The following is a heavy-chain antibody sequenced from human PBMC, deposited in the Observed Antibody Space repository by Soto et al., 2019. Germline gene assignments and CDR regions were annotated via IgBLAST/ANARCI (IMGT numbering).Heavy chain of an antibody. CDR1: GGSFSGYY. V-gene: IGHV4-34*01. D-gene: IGHD6-19*01. Sequence: PSETLSLTCAVYGGSFSGYYWSWIRQPPGNGLEWIGEINHSGSTNYNPSLKSRVTISVDTSKNQFSLKLSSVTAADTAVYYCARVRRNSSGWSNLGLNWFDPWGQGTLVTVSS. CDR3: ARVRRNSSGWSNLGLNWFDP. J-gene: IGHJ5*02. CDR2: INHSGST.